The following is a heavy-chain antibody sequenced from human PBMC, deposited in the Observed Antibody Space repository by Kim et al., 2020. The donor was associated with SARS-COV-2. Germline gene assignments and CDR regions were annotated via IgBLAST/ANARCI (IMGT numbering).Heavy chain of an antibody. Sequence: ASVKVSCKAFGYMFENYAMNWLRQAPGQGLEWMGWISGYTGGTSYAERFQGRLTLTRDTSTSTFHMELSSLRSDDTAVYFCARDSAILGAFVVLGQGPKV. J-gene: IGHJ3*01. CDR2: ISGYTGGT. CDR3: ARDSAILGAFVV. CDR1: GYMFENYA. V-gene: IGHV1-18*04. D-gene: IGHD3-9*01.